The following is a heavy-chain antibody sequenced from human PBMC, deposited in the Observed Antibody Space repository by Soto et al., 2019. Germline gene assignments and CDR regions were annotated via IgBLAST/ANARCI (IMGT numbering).Heavy chain of an antibody. J-gene: IGHJ6*02. CDR3: ATCTGALNYGMDV. V-gene: IGHV3-66*01. Sequence: EVQLVESGGGLVQPGGSLRLSCAASGFIFRNYEMNWVRQAPGKGLEWVSVIYSGGSTYYADSVKGRFTISRDNSKNTLFLQMNSLRAEDTAMYYCATCTGALNYGMDVWGQGTTVTVSS. CDR2: IYSGGST. CDR1: GFIFRNYE. D-gene: IGHD3-10*02.